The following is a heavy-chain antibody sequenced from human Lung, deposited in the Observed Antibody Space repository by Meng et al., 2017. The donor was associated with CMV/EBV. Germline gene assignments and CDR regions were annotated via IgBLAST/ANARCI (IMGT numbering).Heavy chain of an antibody. D-gene: IGHD3-16*01. Sequence: GEXXKTSCAASGFTLSRYWMHWVPQAPGEGLVLVSRNNEYGSRADYAESGKGRFSIFRDNAKKTLYLQMGSLRAEDTAVEYCARGWSGSDAYWGQGTVVTVSS. CDR1: GFTLSRYW. CDR3: ARGWSGSDAY. V-gene: IGHV3-74*01. J-gene: IGHJ4*02. CDR2: NNEYGSRA.